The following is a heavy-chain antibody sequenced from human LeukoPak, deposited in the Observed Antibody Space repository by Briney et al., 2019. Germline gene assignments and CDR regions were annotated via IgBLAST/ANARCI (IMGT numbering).Heavy chain of an antibody. CDR1: GFTFSNAW. CDR3: TTGDAVPETDIVVVPAWKRFDY. Sequence: PGGSLRLSCAASGFTFSNAWMSWVRQAPGKGLEWVGRIKSKTDGGTTDYAAPVKGRFTISRDDSKNTLYLQMNSLKTEDTAVYYCTTGDAVPETDIVVVPAWKRFDYWGQGTLVTVSS. CDR2: IKSKTDGGTT. J-gene: IGHJ4*02. D-gene: IGHD2-2*01. V-gene: IGHV3-15*01.